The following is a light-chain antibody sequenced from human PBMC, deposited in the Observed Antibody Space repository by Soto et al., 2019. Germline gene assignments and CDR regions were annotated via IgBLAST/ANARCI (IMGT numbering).Light chain of an antibody. CDR1: QSVSSNF. CDR2: DAS. Sequence: EIVLTQSPGPLSLSPGERATLSRRASQSVSSNFLAWYQEKPGQAPRLLIYDASNRATGIPARFSGSGSGTDFTLTISSLEPEDFAVYFCQQRGNWLTFCGGTKVDIK. V-gene: IGKV3D-20*02. CDR3: QQRGNWLT. J-gene: IGKJ4*01.